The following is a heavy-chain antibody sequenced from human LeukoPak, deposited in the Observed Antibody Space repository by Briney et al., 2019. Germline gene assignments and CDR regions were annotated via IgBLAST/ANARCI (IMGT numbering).Heavy chain of an antibody. D-gene: IGHD4-17*01. CDR2: IYYSGST. V-gene: IGHV4-59*08. CDR3: ASLTTVTQGYFDS. J-gene: IGHJ4*02. CDR1: VGSLSSYY. Sequence: PSETLSLTCAVSVGSLSSYYWSWVRQPPGKGVEWIGYIYYSGSTNHNPSLKSRRTISVDATKNQFSLKLSSVTATDTAVYYCASLTTVTQGYFDSWGQGTLVTVSS.